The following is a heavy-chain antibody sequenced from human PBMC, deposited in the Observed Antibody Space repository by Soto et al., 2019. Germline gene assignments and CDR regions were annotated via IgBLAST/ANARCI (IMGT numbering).Heavy chain of an antibody. CDR1: GFTFSDYY. CDR2: ISTSSSYT. J-gene: IGHJ4*02. CDR3: ARAGDFWSASFDY. D-gene: IGHD3-3*01. Sequence: QVQLVESGGGLVKPGGSLRLSCAASGFTFSDYYMSWIRQAPGKGLQWISYISTSSSYTNYAASVQGRFTISRDNAKSSLYLQMHSLTAEDTAVYFCARAGDFWSASFDYWGQGALVTVTS. V-gene: IGHV3-11*06.